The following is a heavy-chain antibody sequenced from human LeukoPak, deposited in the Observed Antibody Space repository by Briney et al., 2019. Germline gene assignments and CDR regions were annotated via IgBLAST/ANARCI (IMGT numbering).Heavy chain of an antibody. CDR1: GYTFTGYY. CDR2: INPNSGAT. D-gene: IGHD6-19*01. V-gene: IGHV1-2*02. J-gene: IGHJ5*02. Sequence: ASVKVSCKASGYTFTGYYMHWARQAPGQGLEWMGWINPNSGATSYAQRFQGRVTVTRDTSISTAYMELSRLTSDDPAVYYCARGGYSSGGSLGFGPWGQGTLVTVSS. CDR3: ARGGYSSGGSLGFGP.